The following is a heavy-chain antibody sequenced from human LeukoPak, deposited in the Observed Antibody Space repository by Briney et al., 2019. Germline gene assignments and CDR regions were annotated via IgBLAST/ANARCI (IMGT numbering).Heavy chain of an antibody. CDR2: ISYDGSNK. V-gene: IGHV3-30*18. J-gene: IGHJ3*02. D-gene: IGHD1-26*01. Sequence: GGSLRLSCAASGFTFSSYGMHWVRQAPGKGLEWGAVISYDGSNKYYADSVKGRFTISRDNSKNTLYLQMNSLRAEDTAVYYCAKDLSYSGSYSSAFDIWGQGTMVTVSS. CDR3: AKDLSYSGSYSSAFDI. CDR1: GFTFSSYG.